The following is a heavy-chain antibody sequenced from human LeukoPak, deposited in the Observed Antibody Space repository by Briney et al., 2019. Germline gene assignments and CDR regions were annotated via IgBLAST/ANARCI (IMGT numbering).Heavy chain of an antibody. Sequence: ASVKVSCKASGGTFSSYTVTWGRQAPGQGLEWMGRLIPILGLANYAQKFQGRVTIIADKSTTTAYMELSSLRSEDTAVYYCAGAYYYDSSGYHNDYWGQGTLVTVSS. CDR1: GGTFSSYT. V-gene: IGHV1-69*02. J-gene: IGHJ4*02. D-gene: IGHD3-22*01. CDR2: LIPILGLA. CDR3: AGAYYYDSSGYHNDY.